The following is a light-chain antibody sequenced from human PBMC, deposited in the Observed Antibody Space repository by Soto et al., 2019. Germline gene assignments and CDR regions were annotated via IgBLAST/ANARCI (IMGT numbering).Light chain of an antibody. V-gene: IGKV4-1*01. CDR1: QSILYSSNNKNY. Sequence: DSVMTQSPDSLALSLGERATINCKSSQSILYSSNNKNYLAWYQQKPGQRPKLLIYWASTRESGVPDRFSGSGSGTDFTLTISSLQAADASVYYCLQYYTTPEAFGQGTKVEIK. CDR2: WAS. CDR3: LQYYTTPEA. J-gene: IGKJ1*01.